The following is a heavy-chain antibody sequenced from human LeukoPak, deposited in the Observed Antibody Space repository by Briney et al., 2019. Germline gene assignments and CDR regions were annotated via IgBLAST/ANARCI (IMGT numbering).Heavy chain of an antibody. D-gene: IGHD3-10*01. CDR3: ARGSGDAFDI. CDR2: IWYDGSNK. V-gene: IGHV3-33*01. Sequence: GGSLRLSYAVSGFTFSSYAMHWVRQAPGKGLEWVAVIWYDGSNKYYGDSVKGRFTISRDNSKNTLYLQMNSLRADDTAVYYCARGSGDAFDIWGQGTMVTVSS. J-gene: IGHJ3*02. CDR1: GFTFSSYA.